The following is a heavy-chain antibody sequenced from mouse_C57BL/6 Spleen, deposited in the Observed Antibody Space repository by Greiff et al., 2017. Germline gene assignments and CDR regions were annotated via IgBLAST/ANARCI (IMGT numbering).Heavy chain of an antibody. D-gene: IGHD2-1*01. Sequence: EVKLVESGGGLVKPGGSLKLSCAASGFTFSDYGMHWVRQAPEKGLEWVAYLSSGSSTIYYADKVKGRFTISRDNAKNTLYMQMTSLRSEDSAVYYCARGKYYDNPGFAYWGQGTLVTVSA. J-gene: IGHJ3*01. V-gene: IGHV5-17*01. CDR3: ARGKYYDNPGFAY. CDR2: LSSGSSTI. CDR1: GFTFSDYG.